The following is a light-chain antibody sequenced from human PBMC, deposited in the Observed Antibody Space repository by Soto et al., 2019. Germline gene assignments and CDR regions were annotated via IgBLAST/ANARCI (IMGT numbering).Light chain of an antibody. CDR1: TGAVTSGYY. J-gene: IGLJ2*01. CDR2: STS. CDR3: LLYYGGAQV. V-gene: IGLV7-43*01. Sequence: QAVVTQEPSLTVSPGGTVTLTCASSTGAVTSGYYPNWFQQKPGQAPGALIYSTSNKHSWTPARFSGSLLGGKAALTLSGVQPEDEAEYYCLLYYGGAQVFGGGTKVTVL.